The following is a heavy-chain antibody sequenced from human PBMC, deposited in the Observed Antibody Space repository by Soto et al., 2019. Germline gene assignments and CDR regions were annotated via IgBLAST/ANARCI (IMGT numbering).Heavy chain of an antibody. CDR3: AKQTVELSLGGFDP. Sequence: QVRLVQSGAEVQKPGASVKLSCEASGYTFANYYVHWVRQAPGQGLEWMGKINPSDGATTYAQKFQGRVTITCDVSAKSVYMEMRSLSGDDTAVYHCAKQTVELSLGGFDPWGQGTLVTVSS. CDR2: INPSDGAT. V-gene: IGHV1-46*01. D-gene: IGHD3-10*01. J-gene: IGHJ5*02. CDR1: GYTFANYY.